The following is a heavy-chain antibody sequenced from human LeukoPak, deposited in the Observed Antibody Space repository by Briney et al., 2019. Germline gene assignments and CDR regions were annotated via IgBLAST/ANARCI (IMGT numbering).Heavy chain of an antibody. CDR3: AKGRRPRSIVAAGY. V-gene: IGHV3-30*18. Sequence: PGGSLRLSCAASGFTFSSYGMHWVRQAPGKGLEWVAVISYDGSNKYCADSVKGRFTISRDNSKNTLYLQMNSLRAEDTAVYYCAKGRRPRSIVAAGYWGQGTLVTVSS. D-gene: IGHD5-12*01. CDR1: GFTFSSYG. CDR2: ISYDGSNK. J-gene: IGHJ4*02.